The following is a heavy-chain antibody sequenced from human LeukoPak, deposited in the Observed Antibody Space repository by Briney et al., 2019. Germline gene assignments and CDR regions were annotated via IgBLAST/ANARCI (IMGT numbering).Heavy chain of an antibody. Sequence: GRSLRLSCAASGFTFSSYGMHWVRQAPGKGLEWGAVISYDGSNKYYADSVKGRFTISRDNSKNTLYLQMNSLRAEDTAVYYCAKTRGYSYGDFDYWGQGTLVTASS. CDR3: AKTRGYSYGDFDY. D-gene: IGHD5-18*01. CDR2: ISYDGSNK. J-gene: IGHJ4*02. CDR1: GFTFSSYG. V-gene: IGHV3-30*18.